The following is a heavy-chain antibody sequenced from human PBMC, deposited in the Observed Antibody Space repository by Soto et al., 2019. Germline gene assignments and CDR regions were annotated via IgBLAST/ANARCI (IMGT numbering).Heavy chain of an antibody. CDR2: INHSGST. CDR1: GGSFSGYY. V-gene: IGHV4-34*01. CDR3: ARDAPRSCRGGSCYSGRDY. D-gene: IGHD2-15*01. Sequence: QVQLQQWGAGLLKPSETLSLTCAVYGGSFSGYYWSWIRQPPGKGLEWIGEINHSGSTNYNPSLKSRVTISVDTSKHQLSLKLSSGTASETAVYSCARDAPRSCRGGSCYSGRDYWDQGTLVTVSS. J-gene: IGHJ4*02.